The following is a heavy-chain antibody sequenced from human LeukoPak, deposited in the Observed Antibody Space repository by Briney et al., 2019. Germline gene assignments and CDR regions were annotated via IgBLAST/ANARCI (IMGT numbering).Heavy chain of an antibody. Sequence: SETLSLTCTVSGGSISGYYWSWIRQPPGKGLEWIGYIYYSGSTSYNPSLKSRVTISVDTSKNQFSLKLNSVTAADTAVYYCARTGGDYSSGLCYYAMDVWGQGTTVTVS. V-gene: IGHV4-59*01. J-gene: IGHJ6*02. CDR2: IYYSGST. D-gene: IGHD2-21*02. CDR3: ARTGGDYSSGLCYYAMDV. CDR1: GGSISGYY.